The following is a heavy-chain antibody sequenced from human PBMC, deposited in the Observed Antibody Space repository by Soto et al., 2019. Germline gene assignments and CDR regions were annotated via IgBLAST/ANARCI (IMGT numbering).Heavy chain of an antibody. J-gene: IGHJ4*02. CDR3: ARGRWLRQSFDY. CDR2: INHSGST. D-gene: IGHD5-12*01. V-gene: IGHV4-34*02. Sequence: QVQLEQWGAGLLKPSETLSLTCAVYGGSFSGYYWSWIRQPPGKGLGWIVEINHSGSTNYNPSLNIRVTLSVATFKNQCSLIPASLTSAVTAVYYCARGRWLRQSFDYWGQGTVATVSS. CDR1: GGSFSGYY.